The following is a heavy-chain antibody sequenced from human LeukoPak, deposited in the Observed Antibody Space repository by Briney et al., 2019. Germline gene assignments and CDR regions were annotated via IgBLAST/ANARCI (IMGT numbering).Heavy chain of an antibody. Sequence: GGSLRLSCAASGFTFSSYAVSWVRQAPGKGLEWVSAISGSGGSTYYADSVKGRFTISRDNSKNTLYLQMNSLRAEDTAVYYCAKDLFGYYYGSGSYYGDDAFDIWGQGTMVTVSS. CDR2: ISGSGGST. D-gene: IGHD3-10*01. V-gene: IGHV3-23*01. J-gene: IGHJ3*02. CDR1: GFTFSSYA. CDR3: AKDLFGYYYGSGSYYGDDAFDI.